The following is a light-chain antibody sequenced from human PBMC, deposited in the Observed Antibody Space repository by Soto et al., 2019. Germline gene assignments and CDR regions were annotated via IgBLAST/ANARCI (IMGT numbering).Light chain of an antibody. J-gene: IGKJ5*01. CDR3: QQLNSYPSIT. Sequence: LSAAVGGRLAITCRASQGISSYLAWYQQKPGKAPKLLIYAASTLQSGVPSRFSGSGSGTEFTLTISSLQPEDFATYYCQQLNSYPSITFGQGTRLEIK. CDR1: QGISSY. V-gene: IGKV1-9*01. CDR2: AAS.